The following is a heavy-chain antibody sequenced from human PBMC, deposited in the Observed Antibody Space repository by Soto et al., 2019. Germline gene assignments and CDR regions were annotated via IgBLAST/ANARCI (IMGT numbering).Heavy chain of an antibody. CDR1: GYTFTSYG. CDR2: ISAYNGNT. D-gene: IGHD6-19*01. V-gene: IGHV1-18*04. J-gene: IGHJ4*02. CDR3: ASYSSGWYDY. Sequence: ASVKVSCKASGYTFTSYGISWVRQAPAQGREWMGWISAYNGNTNYAQKLQGRVTMTTDTSTSTAYMELRSLRSDDTAVYYCASYSSGWYDYWGQGTLVTVSS.